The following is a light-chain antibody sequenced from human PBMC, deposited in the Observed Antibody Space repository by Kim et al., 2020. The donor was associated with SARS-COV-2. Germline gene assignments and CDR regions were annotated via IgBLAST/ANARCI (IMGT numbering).Light chain of an antibody. Sequence: GQSVTIYCHGAHRDIGACKYVSWYQKYPGRGPQLMIYEVTKRPSGVPDRFSGSKAGNTASLTVSGLQADDEADYYGCSYAGKNNVIFGGGTQLTVL. CDR3: CSYAGKNNVI. J-gene: IGLJ2*01. CDR2: EVT. V-gene: IGLV2-8*01. CDR1: HRDIGACKY.